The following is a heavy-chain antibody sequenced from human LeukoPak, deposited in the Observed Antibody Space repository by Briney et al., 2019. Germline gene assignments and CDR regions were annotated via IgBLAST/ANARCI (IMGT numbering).Heavy chain of an antibody. CDR2: THSGASGGNT. CDR1: GFTVSSNY. J-gene: IGHJ3*02. Sequence: PGGYLRLSCAASGFTVSSNYMTWVRPGPGQGLECVFITHSGASGGNTKYADAVKCRFNISRDNSKNTWNLQMNSLRADYTAVYYCARVPYSARASDIWGQGTMVTVSS. D-gene: IGHD4-11*01. CDR3: ARVPYSARASDI. V-gene: IGHV3-66*01.